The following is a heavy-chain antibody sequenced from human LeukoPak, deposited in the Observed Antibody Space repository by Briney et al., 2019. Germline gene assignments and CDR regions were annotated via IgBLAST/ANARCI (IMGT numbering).Heavy chain of an antibody. V-gene: IGHV3-30*02. D-gene: IGHD3-10*01. CDR2: IRYDGSNK. CDR3: AKDYVRANYYGSDGVDY. Sequence: PGGSLRLSCAASGFTFSSYGMHWVRQAPGKGLEWVAFIRYDGSNKYYADSVKGRFTISRDNSKNTLYLQMNSLRAEDTAVYYCAKDYVRANYYGSDGVDYWGQGTLVTVSS. CDR1: GFTFSSYG. J-gene: IGHJ4*02.